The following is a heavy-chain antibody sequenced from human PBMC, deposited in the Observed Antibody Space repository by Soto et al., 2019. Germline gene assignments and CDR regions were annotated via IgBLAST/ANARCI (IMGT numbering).Heavy chain of an antibody. V-gene: IGHV3-15*07. CDR1: GFTFSNAW. J-gene: IGHJ4*02. CDR3: VRGVILPVYYFDY. CDR2: IKSKTDGGTT. D-gene: IGHD3-10*01. Sequence: GGSLRLSCAASGFTFSNAWMNWVRQAPGKGLEWVGRIKSKTDGGTTDYAAPVKGRFTISRDDSKNTLYLQMNSLKTEDTAVYYCVRGVILPVYYFDYWGQGTLVTVSS.